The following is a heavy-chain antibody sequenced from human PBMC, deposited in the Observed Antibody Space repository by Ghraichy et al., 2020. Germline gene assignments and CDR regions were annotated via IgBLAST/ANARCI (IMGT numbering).Heavy chain of an antibody. J-gene: IGHJ5*02. Sequence: GGSLRLSCAASGFTFSSYGMHWVRQAPGKGLEWVAVIWYDGSNKYYADSVKGRFTISRDNSKNTLYLQMNSLRAEDTAVYYCAREPYYEKPPLLWFGELLNGWFDPWGQGTLVTVSS. CDR3: AREPYYEKPPLLWFGELLNGWFDP. CDR2: IWYDGSNK. D-gene: IGHD3-10*01. V-gene: IGHV3-33*08. CDR1: GFTFSSYG.